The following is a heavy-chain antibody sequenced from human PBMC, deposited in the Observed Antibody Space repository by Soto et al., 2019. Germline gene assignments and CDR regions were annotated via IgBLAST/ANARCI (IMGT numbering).Heavy chain of an antibody. CDR3: AKDRGPYCSGGICYPPSWFDP. CDR2: ITGIDGRT. D-gene: IGHD2-15*01. Sequence: GGSLRLSCVGSGFTFGNYAMSWVRQAPGKGLEWVSSITGIDGRTYYADSVKGRFTISRDNPKNTLYLQMNNLRAEDTAMFYCAKDRGPYCSGGICYPPSWFDPWGQGTQVTVS. J-gene: IGHJ5*02. V-gene: IGHV3-23*01. CDR1: GFTFGNYA.